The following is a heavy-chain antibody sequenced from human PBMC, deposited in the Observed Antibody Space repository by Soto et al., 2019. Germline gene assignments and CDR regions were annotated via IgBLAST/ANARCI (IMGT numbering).Heavy chain of an antibody. CDR2: MANDGSYQ. CDR3: ARSIGGSSYYVPDY. Sequence: QVQLVESGGGVVQPGGSLRLSCATSGFIFSTYGMQWVRQSTGGGLEWVAVMANDGSYQYFADSVKGRFTISIDNSKNTLYLQMDSLRREDTAVYYCARSIGGSSYYVPDYWGQGTLVIVSS. V-gene: IGHV3-30*03. CDR1: GFIFSTYG. J-gene: IGHJ4*02. D-gene: IGHD2-15*01.